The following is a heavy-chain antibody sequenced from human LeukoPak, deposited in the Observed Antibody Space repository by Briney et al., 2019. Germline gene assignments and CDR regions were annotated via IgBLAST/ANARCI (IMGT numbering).Heavy chain of an antibody. V-gene: IGHV4-34*01. Sequence: SETLSLTCAVYGGSFSGYYWSWIRQPPGKGLEWIGEINHSGSTNYNPSLKSRVTIPVDTSKNQFSLKLSSVTAADTAVYYCARVLRGSSWWEVDYWGQGTLVTVSS. CDR1: GGSFSGYY. CDR2: INHSGST. CDR3: ARVLRGSSWWEVDY. D-gene: IGHD6-13*01. J-gene: IGHJ4*02.